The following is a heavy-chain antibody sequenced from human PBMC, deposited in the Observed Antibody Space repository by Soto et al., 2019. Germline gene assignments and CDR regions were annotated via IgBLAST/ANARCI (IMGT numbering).Heavy chain of an antibody. J-gene: IGHJ6*02. CDR3: AKHSSSSGDYYYHGMDV. D-gene: IGHD6-6*01. CDR1: GGSFSGYY. Sequence: SETLSLTCAVYGGSFSGYYWSWIRQPPGKGLEWIGEINHSGSTNYNPSLKSRVTISVDKSNKQVSLKLTAVTAADTAVYYCAKHSSSSGDYYYHGMDVWGQGTTVTVSS. CDR2: INHSGST. V-gene: IGHV4-34*01.